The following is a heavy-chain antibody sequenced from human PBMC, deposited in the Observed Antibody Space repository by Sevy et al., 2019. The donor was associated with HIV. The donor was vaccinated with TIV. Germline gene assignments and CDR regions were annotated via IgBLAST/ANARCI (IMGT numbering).Heavy chain of an antibody. CDR3: AKDIRVALVVPSPGYGMDV. CDR1: GFTFINYG. V-gene: IGHV3-23*01. J-gene: IGHJ6*02. D-gene: IGHD2-15*01. CDR2: LSGSGDTT. Sequence: GGSLRLACAASGFTFINYGMSWVRRAPGKGLEWVSVLSGSGDTTNYADSVKGRFVISRDNSKDTMYLQLNSLRAEDTAVYYCAKDIRVALVVPSPGYGMDVWGHGTSVTVSS.